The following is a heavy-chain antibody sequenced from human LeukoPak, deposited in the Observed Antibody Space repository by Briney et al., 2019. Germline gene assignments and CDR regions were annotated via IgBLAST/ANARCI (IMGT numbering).Heavy chain of an antibody. CDR3: CSIAAAGMAQGY. CDR2: IIPIFSTA. V-gene: IGHV1-69*13. J-gene: IGHJ4*02. CDR1: GGTFSSYA. D-gene: IGHD6-13*01. Sequence: SVKVSCKASGGTFSSYAISWVRQAPGQGLEWMGGIIPIFSTANYAQKFQGRVTITADESTSTAYMELSSLRSEDTAVYYCCSIAAAGMAQGYWGQGTLVTVSS.